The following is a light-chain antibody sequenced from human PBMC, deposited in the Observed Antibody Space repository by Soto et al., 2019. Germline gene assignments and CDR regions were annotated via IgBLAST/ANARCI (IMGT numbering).Light chain of an antibody. CDR3: QQRSNWPLMYT. CDR1: QSVSSY. CDR2: DAS. V-gene: IGKV3-11*01. J-gene: IGKJ2*01. Sequence: EIVLTQSPATLSLSPGERATLSCRASQSVSSYLAWYQQKPGQAPRLLIYDASNRSTGIPARFSGSWSGTDFTLTISSLELEDFAVYYCQQRSNWPLMYTFGQGTKLEIK.